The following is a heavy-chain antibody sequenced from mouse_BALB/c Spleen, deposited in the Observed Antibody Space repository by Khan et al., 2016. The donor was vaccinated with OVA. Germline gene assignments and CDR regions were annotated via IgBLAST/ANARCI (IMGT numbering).Heavy chain of an antibody. J-gene: IGHJ3*01. CDR3: GRAGRWFPY. CDR1: GYSITSGYS. V-gene: IGHV3-1*02. CDR2: IHYGGNT. Sequence: EVKLLESGPDLVKPSLSLSLTCTVTGYSITSGYSWHWNPQHPGNQLEWMGYIHYGGNTNYNPSLKSRISITRDISRNPFFLQLNSVTTEDTPTYYCGRAGRWFPYWGQGTLVTVSA.